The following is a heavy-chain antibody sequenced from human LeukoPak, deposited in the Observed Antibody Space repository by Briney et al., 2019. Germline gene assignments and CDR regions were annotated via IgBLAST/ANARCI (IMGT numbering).Heavy chain of an antibody. CDR3: AREYSSSWWVLVEAFDI. V-gene: IGHV3-48*03. J-gene: IGHJ3*02. CDR1: GFTFSSYE. D-gene: IGHD6-13*01. Sequence: GGSQRLSCAASGFTFSSYEMNWVRQAPGKGLEWVSYISSSGSTIYYADSVKGRFTISRDKAKNSLYLQMKSLRAEDTAVYYCAREYSSSWWVLVEAFDIWGQGTMVTVSS. CDR2: ISSSGSTI.